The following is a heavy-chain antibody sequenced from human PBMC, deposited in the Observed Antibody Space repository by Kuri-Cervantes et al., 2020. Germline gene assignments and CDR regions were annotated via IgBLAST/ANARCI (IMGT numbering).Heavy chain of an antibody. CDR2: ISGSGGST. D-gene: IGHD1-1*01. Sequence: GESLKISCAAPGFTFSSYAMSWVRQAPGKGLEWVSAISGSGGSTYYADSVKGRFTISRDNSKNTLYLQMNSLRAEDTAVYYCAKDGLPGGFDYWGQGTLVTVSS. CDR3: AKDGLPGGFDY. J-gene: IGHJ4*02. CDR1: GFTFSSYA. V-gene: IGHV3-23*01.